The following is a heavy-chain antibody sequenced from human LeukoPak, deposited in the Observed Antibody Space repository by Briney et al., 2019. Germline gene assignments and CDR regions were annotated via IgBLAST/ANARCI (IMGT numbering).Heavy chain of an antibody. CDR2: ISGSGGTT. Sequence: GGSLRLSCAASGFTFKNYAMSWVRQAPGKGLEWVSDISGSGGTTYYLDSVKGRFTISRDNAKNMVDLQMNSLRAEDSAVYYCAKDLYCSSTSCYYTNPVAWGQGTLVTVSS. J-gene: IGHJ5*02. CDR1: GFTFKNYA. CDR3: AKDLYCSSTSCYYTNPVA. D-gene: IGHD2-2*01. V-gene: IGHV3-23*01.